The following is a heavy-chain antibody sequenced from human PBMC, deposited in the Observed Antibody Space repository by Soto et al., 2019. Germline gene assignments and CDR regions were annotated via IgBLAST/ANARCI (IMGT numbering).Heavy chain of an antibody. CDR3: AGLNCTNGICYTFNWCDP. CDR2: IIPILGMA. V-gene: IGHV1-69*02. D-gene: IGHD2-8*01. CDR1: GGTLSSYT. J-gene: IGHJ5*02. Sequence: QVQLVQSGAEVKKPGSSVKVSCKASGGTLSSYTISWVRQAPGQGLEWMGRIIPILGMANYAQKFQGRVTITADKSTSTAYMELTSLRSEDTAGYFCAGLNCTNGICYTFNWCDPWGQGTLVTVSS.